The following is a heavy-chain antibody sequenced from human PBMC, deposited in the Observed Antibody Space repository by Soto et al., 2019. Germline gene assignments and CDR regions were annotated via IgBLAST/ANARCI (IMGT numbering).Heavy chain of an antibody. CDR3: ATMDYYGSGSHFDY. CDR2: IYYSGST. V-gene: IGHV4-59*08. J-gene: IGHJ4*02. CDR1: GGSISSYY. Sequence: SETLSLTCTVSGGSISSYYWSWIRQPPGKGLEWIGYIYYSGSTYYNPSLKSRVTISVDTSKNQFSLKLSSVTAADTAVYYCATMDYYGSGSHFDYWGQGTLVTVSS. D-gene: IGHD3-10*01.